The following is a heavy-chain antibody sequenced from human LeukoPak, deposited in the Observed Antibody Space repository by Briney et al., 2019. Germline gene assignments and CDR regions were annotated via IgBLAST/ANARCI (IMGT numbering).Heavy chain of an antibody. D-gene: IGHD3-9*01. J-gene: IGHJ4*02. V-gene: IGHV4-59*08. Sequence: PSETLSLTCTVSGGSISSYYWGWIRQPPGKGLEWIGYIYYSGSTNYNPSLKSRVTISVDTSKNQFSLKLSSVTAADTAVYYCARLPLDYDILTGYYDYFDYWGQGTLVTVSS. CDR1: GGSISSYY. CDR3: ARLPLDYDILTGYYDYFDY. CDR2: IYYSGST.